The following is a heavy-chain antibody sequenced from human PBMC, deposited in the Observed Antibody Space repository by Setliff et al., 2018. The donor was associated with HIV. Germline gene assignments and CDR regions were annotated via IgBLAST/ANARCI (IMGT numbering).Heavy chain of an antibody. V-gene: IGHV3-74*01. J-gene: IGHJ4*02. CDR2: IRSDGSST. D-gene: IGHD5-18*01. CDR1: GFTFSSYW. Sequence: SLKISCAASGFTFSSYWMHWVRQAPGKGLVWVSRIRSDGSSTTYADSVKGRFTISRDNAKNTLYLQMNSLRAEDTAVYYCARAASGNIQYLDYWGQGTLVTVSS. CDR3: ARAASGNIQYLDY.